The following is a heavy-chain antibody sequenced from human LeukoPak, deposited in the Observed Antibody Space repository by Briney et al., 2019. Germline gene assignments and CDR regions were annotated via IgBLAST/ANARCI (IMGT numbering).Heavy chain of an antibody. CDR2: ISYDGTNK. CDR1: GFTFSSYG. CDR3: AKGGDDFGDYARPGDV. Sequence: GRSLRLSCAASGFTFSSYGMHWVRQAPGKGLEWVAVISYDGTNKYFADSVKGRFTISRDNSKNTLYLQMNSLRAEDTAVYYCAKGGDDFGDYARPGDVWGKGTTVTVSS. D-gene: IGHD4-17*01. J-gene: IGHJ6*04. V-gene: IGHV3-30*18.